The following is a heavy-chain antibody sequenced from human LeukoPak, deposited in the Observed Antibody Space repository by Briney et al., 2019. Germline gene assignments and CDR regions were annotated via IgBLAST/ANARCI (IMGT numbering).Heavy chain of an antibody. V-gene: IGHV4-59*01. D-gene: IGHD5-18*01. CDR1: GGSISSYY. CDR3: ARVLRGYTSYYYYYMDV. J-gene: IGHJ6*03. Sequence: PSETLSLTCTVSGGSISSYYWSWIRQPPAKGLEWIGYIYYSGSTNYNPSLKSRVTISVDTSKNQFSLKLSSVTAADTAVYYCARVLRGYTSYYYYYMDVWGKGTTVTVSS. CDR2: IYYSGST.